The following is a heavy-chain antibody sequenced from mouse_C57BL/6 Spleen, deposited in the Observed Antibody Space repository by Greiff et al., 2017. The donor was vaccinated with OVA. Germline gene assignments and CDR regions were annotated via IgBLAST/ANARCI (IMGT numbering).Heavy chain of an antibody. Sequence: VQLQQSGPELVKPGASVKISCKASGYAFSSSWMNWVKQRPGKGLEWIGRIYPGAGDTNYNGKFKAKATLTADKSSSTAYMQLSSLTSEDSAVYFCASLYYGSFYWYFDVWGTGTTVTVSS. J-gene: IGHJ1*03. CDR3: ASLYYGSFYWYFDV. CDR2: IYPGAGDT. V-gene: IGHV1-82*01. D-gene: IGHD1-1*01. CDR1: GYAFSSSW.